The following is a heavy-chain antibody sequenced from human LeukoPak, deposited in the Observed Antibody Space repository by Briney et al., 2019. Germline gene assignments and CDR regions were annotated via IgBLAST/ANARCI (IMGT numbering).Heavy chain of an antibody. CDR3: VRDNDWAFDY. D-gene: IGHD3-9*01. J-gene: IGHJ4*02. V-gene: IGHV3-48*01. CDR2: ISPRSDVV. CDR1: GFTFNSYS. Sequence: GGSLRLSCTASGFTFNSYSMNWVRQAPGKGLEWVSHISPRSDVVSYTDSVKGRFTISRDNAKNSLYLHMSNLRAEDMAVYYCVRDNDWAFDYWGQGTLVPASS.